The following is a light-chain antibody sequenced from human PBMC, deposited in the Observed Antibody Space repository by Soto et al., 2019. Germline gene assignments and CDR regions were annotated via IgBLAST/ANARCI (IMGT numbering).Light chain of an antibody. CDR3: QQYNNWHTWT. J-gene: IGKJ1*01. Sequence: DIQMTQSPSTLSASVGDRVTITCGASQSISSWLAWYQQKPGKAPKLLIYKASSLESGVPSRFSGSGSGTEFTLTITSLKSEDFAVYYCQQYNNWHTWTFGQGTKVDIK. V-gene: IGKV1-5*03. CDR1: QSISSW. CDR2: KAS.